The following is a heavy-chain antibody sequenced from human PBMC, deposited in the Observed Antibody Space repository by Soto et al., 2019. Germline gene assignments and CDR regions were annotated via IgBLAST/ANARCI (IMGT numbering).Heavy chain of an antibody. CDR3: TIPLYYDFWSGYYTDFDY. Sequence: GGSLRLSCAASGFTFSNAWMSWVRQAPGKGLEWVGRIKSKTDGGTTDYAAPVKGRFTISRDDSKNTLYLQMNSLKTEDTAVYYCTIPLYYDFWSGYYTDFDYWGQGTLVTVSS. V-gene: IGHV3-15*01. CDR1: GFTFSNAW. J-gene: IGHJ4*02. CDR2: IKSKTDGGTT. D-gene: IGHD3-3*01.